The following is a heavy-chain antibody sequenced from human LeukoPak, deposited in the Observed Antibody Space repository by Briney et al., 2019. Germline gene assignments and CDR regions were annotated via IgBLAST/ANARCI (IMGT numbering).Heavy chain of an antibody. V-gene: IGHV3-23*01. J-gene: IGHJ5*02. CDR3: AKDLRGIEDP. D-gene: IGHD3-3*02. Sequence: SCKASGGTFSSYAMSWVRQAPGKGLEWVSAISGSGGSTYYADSVKGRFTISRDNSKNTLYLQMNSLRAEDTAVYYCAKDLRGIEDPWGQGTLVTVSS. CDR1: GGTFSSYA. CDR2: ISGSGGST.